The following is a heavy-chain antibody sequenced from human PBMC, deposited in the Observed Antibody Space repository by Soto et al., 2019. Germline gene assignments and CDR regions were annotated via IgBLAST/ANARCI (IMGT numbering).Heavy chain of an antibody. Sequence: EVQLVESGGGLVQPGGSLRLSCAASGFTFSSYDMHWVRQAAGKGLEWVSAIGTAGDTYYPGSVKGRFTISRENAKNSLYLQMNSLRAGDTAVYYCARGLAVVGNYYYGMDVWGQGTTVTVSS. D-gene: IGHD6-19*01. CDR1: GFTFSSYD. CDR2: IGTAGDT. V-gene: IGHV3-13*04. J-gene: IGHJ6*02. CDR3: ARGLAVVGNYYYGMDV.